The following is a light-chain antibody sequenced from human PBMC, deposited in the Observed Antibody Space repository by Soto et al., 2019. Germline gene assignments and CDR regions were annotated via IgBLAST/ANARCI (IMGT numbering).Light chain of an antibody. J-gene: IGKJ1*01. Sequence: DIQMTQSPSTLSASVGDRVTITCRASESISNFLAWYQQKPGKAPKLLIYKASSLESGVPSRFSGSGSGTEFTLTISSLQPDDFATYYCQQYNSYLWTFGQGTKVDI. CDR1: ESISNF. CDR2: KAS. V-gene: IGKV1-5*03. CDR3: QQYNSYLWT.